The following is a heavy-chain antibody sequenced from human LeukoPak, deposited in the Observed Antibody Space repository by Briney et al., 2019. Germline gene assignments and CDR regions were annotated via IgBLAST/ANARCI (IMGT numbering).Heavy chain of an antibody. J-gene: IGHJ6*03. CDR2: ISYDGSNK. CDR3: SIGWEAYYYMDV. CDR1: GVTFSSYG. Sequence: GGSLRLSCAASGVTFSSYGMHWVREAPGKGLEGVAVISYDGSNKYYADSVKGRFTISRDNSKNTLYLQMNSLRAEDTAVYYCSIGWEAYYYMDVWGKGTTVTVSS. V-gene: IGHV3-30*03. D-gene: IGHD1-26*01.